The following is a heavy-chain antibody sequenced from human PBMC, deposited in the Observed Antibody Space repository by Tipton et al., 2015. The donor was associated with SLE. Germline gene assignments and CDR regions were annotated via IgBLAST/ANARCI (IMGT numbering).Heavy chain of an antibody. CDR3: ARGVYVSGINY. CDR2: INHSGSP. J-gene: IGHJ4*02. Sequence: TLSLTCAVYGGSFSGYYWSWIRQPPGKELEWIGEINHSGSPNYNPSLKSRVTISVDTSKNQFSLKLSSVTAADTAVYYCARGVYVSGINYWGQGSVVTFSS. V-gene: IGHV4-34*01. D-gene: IGHD3-10*01. CDR1: GGSFSGYY.